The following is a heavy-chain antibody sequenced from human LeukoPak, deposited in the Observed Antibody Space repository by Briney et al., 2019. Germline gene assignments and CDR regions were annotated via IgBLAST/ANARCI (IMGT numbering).Heavy chain of an antibody. J-gene: IGHJ4*02. CDR3: ARGLSAVVY. V-gene: IGHV4-4*02. D-gene: IGHD3-16*02. Sequence: SGTLSLTCAVSGGSISSSNWWSWVRQPPGKGLEWIGKIFHSGSTNYNPSLKSRVTLSVDKSKNQFSLNLSSVTAADTAVYYCARGLSAVVYWGQGTLVTVSS. CDR2: IFHSGST. CDR1: GGSISSSNW.